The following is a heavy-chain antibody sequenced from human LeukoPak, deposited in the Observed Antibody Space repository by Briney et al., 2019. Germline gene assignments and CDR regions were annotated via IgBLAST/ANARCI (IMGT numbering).Heavy chain of an antibody. D-gene: IGHD1-26*01. CDR2: ITSTSSYI. CDR1: GFTFSSYG. J-gene: IGHJ6*03. V-gene: IGHV3-21*01. Sequence: PGGSLRLSCAASGFTFSSYGMHWVRQAPGKGLEWVSSITSTSSYIYYADSVKGRFTISRDNAKSSLYLQMNSLRDEDTAVYYCARDPYSGSYGDYYYYYMDVWGKGTTVTISS. CDR3: ARDPYSGSYGDYYYYYMDV.